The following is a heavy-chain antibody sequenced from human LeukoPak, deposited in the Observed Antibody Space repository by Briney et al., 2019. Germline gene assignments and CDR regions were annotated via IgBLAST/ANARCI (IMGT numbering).Heavy chain of an antibody. D-gene: IGHD6-13*01. Sequence: GGSLRLSCAASGFSFSTYWMSWVRQAPGKGLEWVANVKQDGSEKYYVDSAKGRFTISRDNAKNSLYLQMNSLRAEDTAVYYCATDLGSSRPNFWGQGILVTVSS. CDR3: ATDLGSSRPNF. CDR2: VKQDGSEK. V-gene: IGHV3-7*01. CDR1: GFSFSTYW. J-gene: IGHJ4*02.